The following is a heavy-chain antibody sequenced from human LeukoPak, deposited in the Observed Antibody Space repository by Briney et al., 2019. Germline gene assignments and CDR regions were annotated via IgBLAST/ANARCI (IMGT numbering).Heavy chain of an antibody. CDR1: GYTFTSYG. J-gene: IGHJ1*01. CDR2: ISAYNGNT. Sequence: GASVKVSCKASGYTFTSYGISWVRQAPGQGLEWMGWISAYNGNTNYAQKLQGRVTMTTDTSTSTAYMELRSLRSDDTAVYYCARSSKVAVAGTGEYFQYWGQGTLVTVSS. D-gene: IGHD6-19*01. CDR3: ARSSKVAVAGTGEYFQY. V-gene: IGHV1-18*01.